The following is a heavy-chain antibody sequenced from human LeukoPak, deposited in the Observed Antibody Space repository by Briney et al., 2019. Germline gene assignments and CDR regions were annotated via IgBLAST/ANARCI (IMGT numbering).Heavy chain of an antibody. Sequence: SVKVSCKASGGTFSSYAISWVRQAPGHGLEWMGGIIPIFGTANYAQKFQGRVTITADESTSTAYMELSSLRSEDTAVYYCARAWELGDYFDYWGQGTLVTVSS. CDR1: GGTFSSYA. J-gene: IGHJ4*02. V-gene: IGHV1-69*13. CDR2: IIPIFGTA. D-gene: IGHD7-27*01. CDR3: ARAWELGDYFDY.